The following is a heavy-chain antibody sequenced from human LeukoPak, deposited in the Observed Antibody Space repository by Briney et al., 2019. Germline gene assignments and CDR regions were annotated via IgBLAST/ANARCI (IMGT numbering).Heavy chain of an antibody. D-gene: IGHD4-17*01. CDR3: ARGDDYGDYWGLY. CDR2: ISTYNGNT. CDR1: GYTFTNYD. J-gene: IGHJ4*02. Sequence: ASVKVSCKASGYTFTNYDINWVRQATGQGLEWMGWISTYNGNTNYAQKLQGRVTMTTDTSTSTAYMELRSLISDDAAVYYCARGDDYGDYWGLYWGQGTLVTVSS. V-gene: IGHV1-18*01.